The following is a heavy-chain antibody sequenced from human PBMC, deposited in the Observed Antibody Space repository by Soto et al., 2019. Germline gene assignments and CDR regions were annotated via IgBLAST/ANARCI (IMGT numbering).Heavy chain of an antibody. CDR3: VRGAFDDYAPSTVH. D-gene: IGHD4-17*01. Sequence: QVLLVQSGAEVKRPGSSVRVSCRDSGDSFSSDAFSWVRQAPGQGLEYVGGVIPLAGVPNYAQKFPGRVPITAGESTGTMYMELSSLKIDDPAVYYCVRGAFDDYAPSTVHWGQGTLITGSS. V-gene: IGHV1-69*01. J-gene: IGHJ4*02. CDR1: GDSFSSDA. CDR2: VIPLAGVP.